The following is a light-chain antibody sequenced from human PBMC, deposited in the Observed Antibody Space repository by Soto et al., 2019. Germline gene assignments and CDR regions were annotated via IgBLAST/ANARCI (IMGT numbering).Light chain of an antibody. Sequence: QSALTQSPSVSGTPGQRVTISCSGSSSNIGSNTVNWYQQLPGTAPKLLMYSNTQRPSGVPDRFSGSKSGTSASLAISGLQSEDEADYYCAAWDDSLNAVVFGGGTKLTVL. CDR1: SSNIGSNT. CDR3: AAWDDSLNAVV. J-gene: IGLJ2*01. V-gene: IGLV1-44*01. CDR2: SNT.